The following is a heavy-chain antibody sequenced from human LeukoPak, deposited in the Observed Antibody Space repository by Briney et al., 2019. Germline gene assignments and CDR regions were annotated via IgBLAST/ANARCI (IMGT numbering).Heavy chain of an antibody. CDR1: GGSFSGYY. CDR2: INHSGST. Sequence: PSETLSLTCAVYGGSFSGYYWSWIRQPPGKGLEWIGEINHSGSTNYNPSLKSRVTISVDTSKNQFSLKLSSVTAADTAVYYCARKGPLIVVVTAIPGAFDIWGQGTMVTVSS. V-gene: IGHV4-34*01. D-gene: IGHD2-21*02. J-gene: IGHJ3*02. CDR3: ARKGPLIVVVTAIPGAFDI.